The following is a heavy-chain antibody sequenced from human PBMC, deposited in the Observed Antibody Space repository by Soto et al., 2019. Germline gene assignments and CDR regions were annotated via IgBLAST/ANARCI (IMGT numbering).Heavy chain of an antibody. Sequence: QVQLVQSGAEVKKPGASVKVSCKASGYTFTSYGISWVRQSPGQGLEWMGWISAYNGNTNYAQKLQGRVTMTTDTSTSTAYMELRSLRSDDTAVYYCARETVTTGWYYYGMDVWGQGTTVTVSS. J-gene: IGHJ6*02. CDR2: ISAYNGNT. CDR1: GYTFTSYG. CDR3: ARETVTTGWYYYGMDV. V-gene: IGHV1-18*01. D-gene: IGHD4-17*01.